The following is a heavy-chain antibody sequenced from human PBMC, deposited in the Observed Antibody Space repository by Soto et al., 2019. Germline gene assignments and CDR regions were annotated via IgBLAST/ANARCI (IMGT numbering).Heavy chain of an antibody. V-gene: IGHV3-15*01. CDR2: INANNAAGTT. Sequence: ASLRLSCAASGFIFSDAWMSSLRQAPEKGLECFARINANNAAGTTDYTAHVKGRFTVSRDDSKKTVYLQINRLKPEDTAVYYWTADDAMELWSPADYLRQGTLVTVCS. CDR3: TADDAMELWSPADY. D-gene: IGHD1-7*01. J-gene: IGHJ4*02. CDR1: GFIFSDAW.